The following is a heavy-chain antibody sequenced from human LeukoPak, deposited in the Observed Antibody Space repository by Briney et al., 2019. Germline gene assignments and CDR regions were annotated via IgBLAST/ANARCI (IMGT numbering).Heavy chain of an antibody. CDR2: IYPGDSDT. Sequence: GESLKISCKGSGYSFPNYWIGWVRQMPGEGLELMGIIYPGDSDTRYSPSFEGQVTISADKSISTAYLQWSSLKASDTAMYYCARISGWYGDWFDPWGQGTLVTVSS. CDR1: GYSFPNYW. J-gene: IGHJ5*02. D-gene: IGHD6-19*01. CDR3: ARISGWYGDWFDP. V-gene: IGHV5-51*01.